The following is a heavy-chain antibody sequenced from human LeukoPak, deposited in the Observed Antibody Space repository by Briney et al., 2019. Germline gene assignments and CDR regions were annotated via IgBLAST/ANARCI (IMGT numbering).Heavy chain of an antibody. CDR2: ISGSGGST. D-gene: IGHD3-22*01. V-gene: IGHV3-23*01. J-gene: IGHJ4*02. CDR1: GFTFGSYA. Sequence: PGGSLRLSCAASGFTFGSYAMSWVRQAPGKGLEWVSAISGSGGSTYYADSVKGRFTISRDNSKNTLYLQMNSLRAEDTAVYYCAKGRVSSNGWTFNDYWGQGTLVTVSS. CDR3: AKGRVSSNGWTFNDY.